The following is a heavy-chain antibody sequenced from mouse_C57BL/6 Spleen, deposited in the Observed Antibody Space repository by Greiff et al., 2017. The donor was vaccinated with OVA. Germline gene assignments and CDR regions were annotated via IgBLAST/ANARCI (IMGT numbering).Heavy chain of an antibody. Sequence: QVQLKESGPGLVAPSQSLSITCTVSGFSFTSYGVDWVRQSPGKGLEWLGVIWGVGSTNYNSALKSRLSISKDNSKSQVFLKMNSLQTDDTAMYYCASESIHGAMDYWGQGTSVTVSS. CDR2: IWGVGST. J-gene: IGHJ4*01. CDR3: ASESIHGAMDY. V-gene: IGHV2-6*01. CDR1: GFSFTSYG.